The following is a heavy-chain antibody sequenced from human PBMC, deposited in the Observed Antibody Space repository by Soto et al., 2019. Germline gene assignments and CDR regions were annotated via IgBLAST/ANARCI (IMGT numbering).Heavy chain of an antibody. CDR3: ASRGIALQSYYYDSSGYYPETY. D-gene: IGHD3-22*01. CDR1: GGSFSGYY. J-gene: IGHJ4*02. V-gene: IGHV4-34*01. Sequence: SETLSLTCAVYGGSFSGYYWSWIRQPPGKGLEWIGQINHSGSTNYNPSLKSRVTISVDTSKNQFSLKLSSVTAADTAVYYCASRGIALQSYYYDSSGYYPETYWGQGTLVTVSS. CDR2: INHSGST.